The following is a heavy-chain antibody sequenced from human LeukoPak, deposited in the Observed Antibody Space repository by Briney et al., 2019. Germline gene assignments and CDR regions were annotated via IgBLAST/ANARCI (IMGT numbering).Heavy chain of an antibody. D-gene: IGHD2-21*01. CDR2: IYTSGST. CDR1: GGSISSGSYY. CDR3: AREWGVVVQGYWYFDL. Sequence: SETLSLTCTVSGGSISSGSYYWSWIRQPAGKGLEWIGRIYTSGSTNYNPSLKSRVTISVDTSKNQFSLKLSSVTAADTAVYYCAREWGVVVQGYWYFDLWGRGTLVTVSS. V-gene: IGHV4-61*02. J-gene: IGHJ2*01.